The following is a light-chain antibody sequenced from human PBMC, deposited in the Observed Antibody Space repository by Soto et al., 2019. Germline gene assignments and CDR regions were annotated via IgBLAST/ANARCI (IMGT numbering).Light chain of an antibody. V-gene: IGLV3-21*02. CDR1: NTGSKS. J-gene: IGLJ1*01. CDR3: HVWDSSINHHV. CDR2: NNN. Sequence: SYELTQPPSVSVAPGQTAWIMCGGNNTGSKSVHWYQQKPGQAPVMVVCNNNDRPSGIPERFSGSNSGNTATLTISRVEAGDEADYYCHVWDSSINHHVFGSGTKVTVL.